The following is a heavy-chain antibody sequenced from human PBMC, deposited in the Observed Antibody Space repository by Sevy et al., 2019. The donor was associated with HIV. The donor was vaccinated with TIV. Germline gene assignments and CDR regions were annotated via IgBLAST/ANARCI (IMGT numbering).Heavy chain of an antibody. V-gene: IGHV3-48*03. CDR3: VRDTHRSGYYGVTFPRASDL. Sequence: GGSLRLSCAASGFDFGSYEMSWVRQAPGKGLQWVSYIDTTGTAIYADSVKGRFTISRDNAKNSLFLQMYGLRPDDTAVYYCVRDTHRSGYYGVTFPRASDLWGQGTLVTVSS. CDR2: IDTTGTAI. CDR1: GFDFGSYE. D-gene: IGHD3-22*01. J-gene: IGHJ5*02.